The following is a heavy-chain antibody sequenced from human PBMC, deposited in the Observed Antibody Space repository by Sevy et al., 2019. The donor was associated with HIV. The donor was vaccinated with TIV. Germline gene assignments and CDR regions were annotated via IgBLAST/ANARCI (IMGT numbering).Heavy chain of an antibody. V-gene: IGHV3-23*01. D-gene: IGHD3-10*01. Sequence: GGSLRLSCAASGFTFSNYWMSWVRQAPGKGLEWVSGISDSGDTTHYAESVKGRFTISRDNSKNTVSLQMSSLRAEDTAIYYCAKLPSTVMFREKGYWGQGTRVTVSS. CDR2: ISDSGDTT. CDR3: AKLPSTVMFREKGY. CDR1: GFTFSNYW. J-gene: IGHJ4*02.